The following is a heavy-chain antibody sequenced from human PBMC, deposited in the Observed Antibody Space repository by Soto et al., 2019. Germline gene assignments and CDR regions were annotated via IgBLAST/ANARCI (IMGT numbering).Heavy chain of an antibody. J-gene: IGHJ4*02. CDR3: VRGDNWNDEASDY. CDR2: IWSDGNNK. V-gene: IGHV3-33*01. D-gene: IGHD1-1*01. Sequence: GGSLILSCAASGFMFSNHGMHWVRQAPGKGLEWVAVIWSDGNNKYYADSVKGRFTISRDNSKNTVYLQMDSLRAEDTAVYYCVRGDNWNDEASDYWGQGTLVTVSP. CDR1: GFMFSNHG.